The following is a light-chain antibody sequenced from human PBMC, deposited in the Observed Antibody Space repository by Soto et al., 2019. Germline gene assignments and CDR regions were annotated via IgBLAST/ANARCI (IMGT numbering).Light chain of an antibody. Sequence: EIVLTQSPGTLSLSPGERATLSCRASQSVSSAYLAWYQQKPGQAPRLLIYGASSRATGIPDRFSGRGSGTDFTLTISRLEPEDFAVYYCRNFGSSLTFGGGTEVEIK. J-gene: IGKJ4*01. CDR1: QSVSSAY. CDR3: RNFGSSLT. V-gene: IGKV3-20*01. CDR2: GAS.